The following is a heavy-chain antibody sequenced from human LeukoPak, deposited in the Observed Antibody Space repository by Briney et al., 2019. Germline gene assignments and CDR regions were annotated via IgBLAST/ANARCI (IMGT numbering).Heavy chain of an antibody. J-gene: IGHJ4*02. D-gene: IGHD4-17*01. CDR1: GFTFSNSY. CDR3: ARIPHPDYADAQ. Sequence: GGSLRLSCAASGFTFSNSYMSWIRRAPGKGLEWISYISSSSGTIIHYADSVKGRFTVSRDNGKKLVHLQLNSLRAEDTAVYFCARIPHPDYADAQWGQGTLVIVSS. V-gene: IGHV3-11*04. CDR2: ISSSSGTII.